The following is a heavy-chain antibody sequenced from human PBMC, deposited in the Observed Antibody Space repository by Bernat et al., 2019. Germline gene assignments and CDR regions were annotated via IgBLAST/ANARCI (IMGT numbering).Heavy chain of an antibody. CDR3: ATQLTTVTLAQH. V-gene: IGHV3-23*01. CDR2: ISGSGGST. Sequence: EVQLLESGGGLVQPGGSLRLSCAASGFTFSSYAMSWVRQAPGKGLEWVSAISGSGGSTYYADSVKGRFTISRDNSKTTLYLQMNSLRAEDTAVYYCATQLTTVTLAQHWGQGTLVTVSS. J-gene: IGHJ1*01. CDR1: GFTFSSYA. D-gene: IGHD4-17*01.